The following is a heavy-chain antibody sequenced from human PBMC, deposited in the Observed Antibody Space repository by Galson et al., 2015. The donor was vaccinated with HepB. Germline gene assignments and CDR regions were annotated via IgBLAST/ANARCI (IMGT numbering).Heavy chain of an antibody. V-gene: IGHV1-2*06. CDR3: ARDTYNYGSGSSLPLDI. CDR2: INPKTGGT. J-gene: IGHJ3*02. CDR1: GYTFTGYY. Sequence: VKVSCKASGYTFTGYYIHWVRQAPGQGLEWMGRINPKTGGTNYAQKFKGRVTMTRDTSISTAYMELSRLSSDDTAVYYCARDTYNYGSGSSLPLDIWGHGTMVTVSS. D-gene: IGHD3-10*01.